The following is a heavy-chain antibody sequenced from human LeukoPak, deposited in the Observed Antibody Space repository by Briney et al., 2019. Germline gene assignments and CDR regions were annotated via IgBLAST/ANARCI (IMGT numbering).Heavy chain of an antibody. V-gene: IGHV6-1*01. D-gene: IGHD6-19*01. CDR2: TYYRSKWYN. CDR3: ARDRVAVAGTVSYYYYGMDV. CDR1: GDSVSSNSAA. J-gene: IGHJ6*02. Sequence: SQTLSLTCAISGDSVSSNSAAWNWIRQSPSRGLEGLGRTYYRSKWYNDYAVSVKSRITINPDTSKNQFSLQLNSVTPEDTAVYYCARDRVAVAGTVSYYYYGMDVWGQGTTVTVSS.